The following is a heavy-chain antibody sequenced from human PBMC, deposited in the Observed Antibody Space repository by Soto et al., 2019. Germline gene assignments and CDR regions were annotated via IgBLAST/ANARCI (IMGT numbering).Heavy chain of an antibody. CDR3: ARGGLTGQYGDYYYYGMDV. J-gene: IGHJ6*02. CDR1: GGSFSGYY. V-gene: IGHV4-34*01. D-gene: IGHD3-9*01. CDR2: INHSGST. Sequence: SETLSLTCAVYGGSFSGYYWSWIRQPPGKGLEWIGEINHSGSTNYNPSLKSRVTISVDTSKNQFSLKLSSVTAADTAVYYCARGGLTGQYGDYYYYGMDVWGQGTTVTVS.